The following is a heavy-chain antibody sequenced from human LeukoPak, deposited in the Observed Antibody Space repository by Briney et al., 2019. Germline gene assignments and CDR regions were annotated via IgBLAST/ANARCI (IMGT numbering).Heavy chain of an antibody. J-gene: IGHJ2*01. V-gene: IGHV5-51*01. CDR3: ARRTPEYTNRWYFDL. CDR1: GYSFTSYW. D-gene: IGHD6-6*01. CDR2: IYPGDSDT. Sequence: GESLKISCKGSGYSFTSYWIGWVRQMPGKGLEWMGIIYPGDSDTRYSPSFQGQVTITADKSINTAFVQWSSLKASDTAIYYCARRTPEYTNRWYFDLWGRGTLVTVSS.